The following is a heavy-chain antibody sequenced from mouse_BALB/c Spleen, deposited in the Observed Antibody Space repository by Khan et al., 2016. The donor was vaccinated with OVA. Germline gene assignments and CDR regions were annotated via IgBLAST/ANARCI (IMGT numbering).Heavy chain of an antibody. CDR1: GYTFTSYT. Sequence: QVQLQQPGAELARPGASVKMSCKASGYTFTSYTIHWVRQRPGQAPEWVGHINPSNYYTNYNQNFKDQATLIVDKSSSTAYMPLNSLTSEYSAVYWGVREGAYHRSDGWFAYWGQGTLVTVSA. CDR2: INPSNYYT. V-gene: IGHV1-4*01. CDR3: VREGAYHRSDGWFAY. J-gene: IGHJ3*01. D-gene: IGHD2-14*01.